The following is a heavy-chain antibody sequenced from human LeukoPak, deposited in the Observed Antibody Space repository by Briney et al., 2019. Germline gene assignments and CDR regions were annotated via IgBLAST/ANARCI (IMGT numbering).Heavy chain of an antibody. CDR2: IIPILGIA. Sequence: GASVTVSCKASGGTFSSYAIRWVRQAPGQGLEWMGRIIPILGIANYAQKFQGRVTITAGKSTSTAYMELSSLRSEDTAVYYCALGVYYYGSGSYAGKFYWGQGTLVTVSS. V-gene: IGHV1-69*04. J-gene: IGHJ4*02. CDR3: ALGVYYYGSGSYAGKFY. D-gene: IGHD3-10*01. CDR1: GGTFSSYA.